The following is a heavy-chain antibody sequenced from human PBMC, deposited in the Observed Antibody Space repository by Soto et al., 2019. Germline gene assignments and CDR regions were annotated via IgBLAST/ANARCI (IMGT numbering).Heavy chain of an antibody. CDR3: ARGADLTVYCSGGGSSRLEWFDP. D-gene: IGHD2-15*01. CDR2: ISAYSGNT. CDR1: CYSFTSYG. Sequence: GXLVTVSYRASCYSFTSYGNSLVRQAPVQGLEWMGWISAYSGNTKYAQKLQGRVTMTTDTSTSTAYMELESLRSDDTAVCYCARGADLTVYCSGGGSSRLEWFDPWGQGTLVTVYS. J-gene: IGHJ5*02. V-gene: IGHV1-18*04.